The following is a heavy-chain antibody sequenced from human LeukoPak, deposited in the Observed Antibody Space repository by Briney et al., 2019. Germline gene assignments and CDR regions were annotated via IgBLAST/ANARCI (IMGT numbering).Heavy chain of an antibody. CDR3: ARDGDCSSTSCYTLLTRYYGMDV. J-gene: IGHJ6*02. D-gene: IGHD2-2*02. Sequence: PGGSLRLSCAASGFTFSDYCMSWIRQAPGKGLEWVSYISSSGSTIYYADSVKGRFTISRDNAKNSLYLQMNSLRAEDTAVYYCARDGDCSSTSCYTLLTRYYGMDVWGQGTTVTVSS. CDR1: GFTFSDYC. CDR2: ISSSGSTI. V-gene: IGHV3-11*01.